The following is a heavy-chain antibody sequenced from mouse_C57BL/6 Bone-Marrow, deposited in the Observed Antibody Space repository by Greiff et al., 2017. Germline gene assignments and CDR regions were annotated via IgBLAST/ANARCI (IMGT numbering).Heavy chain of an antibody. CDR1: GFNIKDYY. Sequence: VQLQQSGAELVKPGASVKLSCTASGFNIKDYYMHWVKQRPEQGLEWIGRIDPAHGNTKYAPKFKGKATITADTSSNTAYLQLSSLTSEDTALYYFAQGGPSPFAYWGQGTLVTVSA. CDR3: AQGGPSPFAY. V-gene: IGHV14-3*02. CDR2: IDPAHGNT. J-gene: IGHJ3*01.